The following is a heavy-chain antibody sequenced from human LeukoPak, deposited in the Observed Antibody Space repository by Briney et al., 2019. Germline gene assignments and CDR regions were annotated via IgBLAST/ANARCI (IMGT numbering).Heavy chain of an antibody. J-gene: IGHJ4*02. CDR2: IIPIFGTA. CDR3: ARGSTIFG. CDR1: GYTFTSYA. D-gene: IGHD3-3*01. V-gene: IGHV1-69*13. Sequence: GASVKVSCKASGYTFTSYAMNWVRQAPGQGLEWMGGIIPIFGTANYAQKFQGRVTITADESTSTAYMELSSLRSEDTAVYYCARGSTIFGWGQGTLVTVSS.